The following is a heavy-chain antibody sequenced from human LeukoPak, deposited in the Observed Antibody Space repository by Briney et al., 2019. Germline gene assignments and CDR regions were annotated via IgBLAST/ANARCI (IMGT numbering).Heavy chain of an antibody. V-gene: IGHV3-30*02. Sequence: PGGSLGLSCAASGFTFSSYGMHWVRQAPGKGLEWVAFIRYDGSNKYYADSVKGRFTISRDNSKNTLYLQMNSLRAEDTAAYYCAKDRGRYCSGGSCYTTHYFDYWGQGTLVTVSS. CDR1: GFTFSSYG. CDR2: IRYDGSNK. D-gene: IGHD2-15*01. J-gene: IGHJ4*02. CDR3: AKDRGRYCSGGSCYTTHYFDY.